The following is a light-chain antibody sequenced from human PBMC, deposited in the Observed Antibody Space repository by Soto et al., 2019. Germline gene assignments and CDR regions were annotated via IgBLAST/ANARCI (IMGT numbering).Light chain of an antibody. CDR2: DAS. J-gene: IGKJ5*01. CDR1: QSVSSY. V-gene: IGKV3-11*01. Sequence: IVLTQSPATLSLSPGERATLSCRASQSVSSYLAWYQQKPGQAPRLLIYDASNRATGIPARFSGSGSGTDFTLTISSLEPEDFAVYYCQQRRNWPIPFGQGTRLAI. CDR3: QQRRNWPIP.